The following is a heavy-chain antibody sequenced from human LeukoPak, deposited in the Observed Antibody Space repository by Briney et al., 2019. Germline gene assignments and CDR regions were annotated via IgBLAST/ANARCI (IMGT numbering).Heavy chain of an antibody. J-gene: IGHJ6*02. CDR2: IWYDVSNK. Sequence: GGSLRLSCAASGLTFSTYAMHWVRQAPGKGLEWVAVIWYDVSNKYYADSVKGRVTISRDNSKNAVYLQMNSLRAEDTGVYYCARGDYGMDVWGQGTTVTVSS. CDR3: ARGDYGMDV. CDR1: GLTFSTYA. V-gene: IGHV3-33*01.